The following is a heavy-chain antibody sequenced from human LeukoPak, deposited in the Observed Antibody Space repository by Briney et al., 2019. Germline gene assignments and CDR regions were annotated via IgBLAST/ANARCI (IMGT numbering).Heavy chain of an antibody. Sequence: TETLSLTCAVYGGSFSGYYWSWIRQPPGKGLEWIGEINHSGSTNYNPSLKSRVTISVDTSKNQFSLKLSSVTAADTAVYYCARNSGWYLYYYYYGMDVWGQGTTVTVSS. V-gene: IGHV4-34*01. D-gene: IGHD6-19*01. CDR2: INHSGST. CDR1: GGSFSGYY. CDR3: ARNSGWYLYYYYYGMDV. J-gene: IGHJ6*02.